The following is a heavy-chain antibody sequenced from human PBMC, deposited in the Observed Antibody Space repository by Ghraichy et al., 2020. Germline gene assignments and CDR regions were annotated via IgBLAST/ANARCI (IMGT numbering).Heavy chain of an antibody. CDR1: EFTFNNYA. J-gene: IGHJ4*02. CDR3: AKDQWGLAVGFFDF. D-gene: IGHD2-21*02. Sequence: LSLTCAASEFTFNNYAMAWVRQAPGKGLEWVSSINDSGDDTYYSDSVKGRFTVSRDNSRKTLFLQMNSLRAEDTAVYYCAKDQWGLAVGFFDFWGQGTLVTVSS. V-gene: IGHV3-23*01. CDR2: INDSGDDT.